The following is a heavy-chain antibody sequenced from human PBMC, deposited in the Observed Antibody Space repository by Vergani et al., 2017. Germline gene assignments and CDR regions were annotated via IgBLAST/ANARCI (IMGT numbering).Heavy chain of an antibody. CDR3: AKDRLGGYSNYGGWYYYGMDV. CDR2: ISGSGGRT. CDR1: GFTFSSYA. V-gene: IGHV3-23*01. D-gene: IGHD4-11*01. J-gene: IGHJ6*02. Sequence: EVQLLESGGGLVQPGGSLRLSCAASGFTFSSYAMSWVRQAPGKGLEWVSAISGSGGRTYYADSGKGRLTISRDNSKNTLYLQMNSLRADDTAVYYCAKDRLGGYSNYGGWYYYGMDVWGQGTTVTVSS.